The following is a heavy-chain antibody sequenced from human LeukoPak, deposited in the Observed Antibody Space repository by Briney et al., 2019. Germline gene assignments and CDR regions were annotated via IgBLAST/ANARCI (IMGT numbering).Heavy chain of an antibody. Sequence: GGSLRLSCAASGFTFSSYAMHWVRQAPGKGLEWVAVISYDGSNKYYADSVKSRFTISRDNSKNTLYLQMNSLRAEDTAVYYCARAFGGRGYNWNYGDYWGQGTLVTVSS. CDR1: GFTFSSYA. V-gene: IGHV3-30-3*01. J-gene: IGHJ4*02. CDR3: ARAFGGRGYNWNYGDY. D-gene: IGHD1-7*01. CDR2: ISYDGSNK.